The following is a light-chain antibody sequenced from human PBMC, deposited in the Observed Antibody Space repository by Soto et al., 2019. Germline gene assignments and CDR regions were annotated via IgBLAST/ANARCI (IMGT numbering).Light chain of an antibody. CDR3: QHYNSYPWT. CDR1: QNIDRW. V-gene: IGKV1-5*03. Sequence: DIQMTQSPSTLSASVGDRVTITCRASQNIDRWLAWYQQKPGKAPNLLIYGASNLESGVPSRFSSSGSGTEFTLPSSSLRPDDFATYYCQHYNSYPWTFGQGTNVEIK. CDR2: GAS. J-gene: IGKJ1*01.